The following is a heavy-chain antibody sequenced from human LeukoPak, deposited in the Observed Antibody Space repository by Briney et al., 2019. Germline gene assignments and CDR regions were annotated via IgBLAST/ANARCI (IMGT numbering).Heavy chain of an antibody. CDR1: GYSFTSYW. V-gene: IGHV5-51*01. CDR2: IYPGDSDT. CDR3: ARRGYILEWFEDAFDI. J-gene: IGHJ3*02. Sequence: GESLKISCKGSGYSFTSYWIGWVRQMPGKGLEWMGIIYPGDSDTRYSPSFQGQVTISADKSISTAYLQWSSPKASDTAMYYCARRGYILEWFEDAFDIWGQGTMVTVSS. D-gene: IGHD3-3*01.